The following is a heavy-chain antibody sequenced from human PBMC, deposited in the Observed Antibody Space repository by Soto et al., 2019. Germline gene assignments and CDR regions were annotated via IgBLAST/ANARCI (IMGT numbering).Heavy chain of an antibody. Sequence: PGGSLRLSCAASGFTFSSYGMHWVRQAPGKGLEWVAVIWYDGSNKYYADSVKGRFTISRDNSKNTLYLQMNSLRAEDTAVYYCARDLTLVRGVTDYWGQGTLVTVSS. V-gene: IGHV3-33*01. D-gene: IGHD3-10*01. J-gene: IGHJ4*02. CDR3: ARDLTLVRGVTDY. CDR1: GFTFSSYG. CDR2: IWYDGSNK.